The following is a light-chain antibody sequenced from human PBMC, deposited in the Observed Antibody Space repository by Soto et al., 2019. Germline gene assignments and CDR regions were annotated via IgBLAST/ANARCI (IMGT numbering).Light chain of an antibody. Sequence: DIQMTQSPSTLSASVGDRDTITCRASQSISSWLAWYQQKPGKAPKLLIYKASTLESGVPSRFSGSGSGTESTLSISSLQPDDFATYYCQQYNSSPWTFGQGTKVEIK. CDR1: QSISSW. J-gene: IGKJ1*01. V-gene: IGKV1-5*03. CDR2: KAS. CDR3: QQYNSSPWT.